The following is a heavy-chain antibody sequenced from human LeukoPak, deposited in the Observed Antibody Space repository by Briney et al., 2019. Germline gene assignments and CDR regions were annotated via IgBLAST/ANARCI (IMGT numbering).Heavy chain of an antibody. CDR3: ARESIAIAAAGTEHGYFDY. Sequence: SETLSLTCTVSGYSISSGYYWGWIRQPPGKGLEWIGSIYHSGSTYYNPSLKSRVTISVDTSKNQFSLKLSSVTAADTAVYYCARESIAIAAAGTEHGYFDYWGQGTLVTVSS. J-gene: IGHJ4*02. D-gene: IGHD6-13*01. V-gene: IGHV4-38-2*02. CDR2: IYHSGST. CDR1: GYSISSGYY.